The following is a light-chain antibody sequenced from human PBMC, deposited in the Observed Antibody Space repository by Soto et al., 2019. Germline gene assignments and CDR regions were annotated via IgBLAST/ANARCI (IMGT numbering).Light chain of an antibody. CDR1: SGSIASNY. J-gene: IGLJ7*01. CDR3: QSYDSSNLAV. CDR2: EDN. V-gene: IGLV6-57*02. Sequence: NFMLTQPHSVSESPGKTVTISCTGSSGSIASNYVQWYQQRPGSAPTTVIYEDNQRSYGVPDRFSGSIDSSSNSASLTISGMKTEDEADYYCQSYDSSNLAVFGGGTQLTVL.